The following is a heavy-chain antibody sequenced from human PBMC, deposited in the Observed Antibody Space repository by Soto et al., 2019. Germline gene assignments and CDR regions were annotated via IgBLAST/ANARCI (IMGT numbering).Heavy chain of an antibody. CDR1: GFTFSSYG. CDR2: IWYDGSNK. CDR3: ARDHEFSGPVGVYFDY. V-gene: IGHV3-33*01. D-gene: IGHD3-10*01. Sequence: GGSLRLSCAASGFTFSSYGMHWVRQAPGKGLEWVAVIWYDGSNKYYADSVKGRFTISRDNSKNTLYLQMNSLRAEDTAVYYCARDHEFSGPVGVYFDYWGQGTLVTVSS. J-gene: IGHJ4*02.